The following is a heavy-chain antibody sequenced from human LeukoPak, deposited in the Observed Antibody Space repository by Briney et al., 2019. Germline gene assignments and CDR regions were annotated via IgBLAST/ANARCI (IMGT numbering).Heavy chain of an antibody. CDR3: VRYSGDADY. D-gene: IGHD5-12*01. V-gene: IGHV3-49*03. CDR1: GFTFDNYA. CDR2: IRSKIYGGTT. J-gene: IGHJ4*02. Sequence: PGRSLRLSCTASGFTFDNYAMSWFRQAPGKGLEWVGFIRSKIYGGTTEYAAPVKGRFTISRDDSKSIAYLQMTSLKSEDTAVYYCVRYSGDADYWGQGTLVTVSS.